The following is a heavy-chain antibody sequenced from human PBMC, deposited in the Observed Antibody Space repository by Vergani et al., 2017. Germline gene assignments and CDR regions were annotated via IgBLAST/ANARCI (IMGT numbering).Heavy chain of an antibody. D-gene: IGHD4-23*01. CDR3: ARSRSPYYGGNDY. Sequence: QVQLQASGPGLVKPSETLSLTCTVSGGSISSYYWSWIRQPPGKGLEWIGYIYYSGSTNYNPSLKSRVTISVDTSKNQFSLKLSSVTAADTAVYYCARSRSPYYGGNDYWGQGTLVTVSS. CDR1: GGSISSYY. V-gene: IGHV4-59*01. CDR2: IYYSGST. J-gene: IGHJ4*02.